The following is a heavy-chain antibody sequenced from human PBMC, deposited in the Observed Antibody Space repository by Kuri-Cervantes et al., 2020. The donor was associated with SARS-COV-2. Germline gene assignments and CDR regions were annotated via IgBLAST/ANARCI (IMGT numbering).Heavy chain of an antibody. CDR1: GYTFTSYD. V-gene: IGHV1-8*02. CDR2: MNPNSGNT. D-gene: IGHD3-3*01. J-gene: IGHJ4*02. Sequence: ASVKVSCKASGYTFTSYDINWVRQATGQGLEWMGWMNPNSGNTGYAQKLQGRVTMTTDTSTSTAYMELRSLRSDDTAVYYCARVPYYDFWSGYYYWGQGTLVTVSS. CDR3: ARVPYYDFWSGYYY.